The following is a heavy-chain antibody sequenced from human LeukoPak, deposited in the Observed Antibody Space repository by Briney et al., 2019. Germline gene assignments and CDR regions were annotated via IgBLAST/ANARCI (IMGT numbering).Heavy chain of an antibody. J-gene: IGHJ6*03. Sequence: SETLSLTCTVSGDSISSGDYYWSWIRQPPGKGLEWIGEINHSGSTNYNPSLKSRVTISVDTSKNQFSLKLSSVTAADTAVYYCARGLRGVVVTAMMYYYYYYMDVWGKGTTVTVSS. CDR1: GDSISSGDYY. V-gene: IGHV4-39*07. CDR2: INHSGST. CDR3: ARGLRGVVVTAMMYYYYYYMDV. D-gene: IGHD2-21*02.